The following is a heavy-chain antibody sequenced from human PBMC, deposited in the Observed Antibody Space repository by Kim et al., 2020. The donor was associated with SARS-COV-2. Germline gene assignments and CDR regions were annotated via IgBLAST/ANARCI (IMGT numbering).Heavy chain of an antibody. D-gene: IGHD5-12*01. CDR3: ARGGYSGYDALDY. J-gene: IGHJ4*02. V-gene: IGHV1-18*01. Sequence: AQKLQGRVTMTTDTSTSTAYMELRSLRSDDTAVYYCARGGYSGYDALDYWGQGTLVTVSS.